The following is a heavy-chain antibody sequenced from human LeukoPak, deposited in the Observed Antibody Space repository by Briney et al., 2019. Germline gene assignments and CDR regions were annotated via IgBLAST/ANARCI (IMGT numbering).Heavy chain of an antibody. Sequence: ASVKVSCKASGYTFTSYAMHWVRQAPGQRLEWMGWINAGNGNTKYSQKFQGRVTITRDTSASTAYMELSSLRSEDTAVYYCARDRGHYSSSWYTWFDPWGQGILVTVSS. V-gene: IGHV1-3*01. J-gene: IGHJ5*02. CDR1: GYTFTSYA. CDR2: INAGNGNT. D-gene: IGHD6-13*01. CDR3: ARDRGHYSSSWYTWFDP.